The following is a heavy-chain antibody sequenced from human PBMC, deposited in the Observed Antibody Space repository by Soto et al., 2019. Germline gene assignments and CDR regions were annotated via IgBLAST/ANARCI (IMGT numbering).Heavy chain of an antibody. D-gene: IGHD5-18*01. J-gene: IGHJ4*02. CDR1: GFTFSNYV. CDR3: AKSRAGYGYAPRFDY. CDR2: ISGSGGNA. V-gene: IGHV3-23*01. Sequence: GGSLRRPCAASGFTFSNYVMSGVRQAPGKRLERGSFISGSGGNAYYADSVRGRFTISRDNSKNTLYLQMHSLRAADTALYFCAKSRAGYGYAPRFDYWGQGTLVTVSS.